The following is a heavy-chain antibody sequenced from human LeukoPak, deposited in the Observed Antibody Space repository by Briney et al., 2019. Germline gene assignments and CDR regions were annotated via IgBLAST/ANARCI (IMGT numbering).Heavy chain of an antibody. CDR1: GFTFSSYA. CDR2: ISGSGGST. D-gene: IGHD3-3*01. J-gene: IGHJ4*02. Sequence: PGGSLRLSRAASGFTFSSYAMSWVRQAPGKGLEWVSAISGSGGSTYYADSVKGRFTISRDNSKNTLYLQMNSLRAEDTAVYYCAKVTPADYDFRSGYLYYFDYWGQGTLVPVSS. V-gene: IGHV3-23*01. CDR3: AKVTPADYDFRSGYLYYFDY.